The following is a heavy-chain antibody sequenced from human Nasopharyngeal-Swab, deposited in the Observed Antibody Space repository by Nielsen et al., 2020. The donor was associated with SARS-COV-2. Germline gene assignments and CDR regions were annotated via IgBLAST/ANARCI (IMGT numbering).Heavy chain of an antibody. CDR2: INHSGST. CDR1: GGSFSGYY. D-gene: IGHD6-19*01. V-gene: IGHV4-34*01. J-gene: IGHJ4*02. Sequence: SETLSLTCAVYGGSFSGYYWSWIRQPLGKGLEWIGEINHSGSTNYNPSLKSRVTISVDTSKNQFSLKLSSVTAADTAVYYCARVGGWYVPDYWGQGTLVTVSS. CDR3: ARVGGWYVPDY.